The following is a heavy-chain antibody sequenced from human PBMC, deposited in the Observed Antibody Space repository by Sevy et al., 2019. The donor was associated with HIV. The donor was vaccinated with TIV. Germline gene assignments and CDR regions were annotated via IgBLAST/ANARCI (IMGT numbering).Heavy chain of an antibody. CDR3: TGIAARRNGYYFDY. CDR1: GGSISSGDYY. V-gene: IGHV4-30-4*01. Sequence: SETLSLTCTVSGGSISSGDYYWGWIRQPPGKGLEWIGYIYYSGSTYYNPSLKSRVTISVDTSKNQFSLKLSSVTAADTAVYYCTGIAARRNGYYFDYWGQGTLVTVSS. CDR2: IYYSGST. D-gene: IGHD6-6*01. J-gene: IGHJ4*02.